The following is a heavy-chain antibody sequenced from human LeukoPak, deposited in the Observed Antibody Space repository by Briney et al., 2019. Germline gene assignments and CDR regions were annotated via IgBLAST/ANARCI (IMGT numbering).Heavy chain of an antibody. CDR2: ISGSGGST. J-gene: IGHJ4*02. V-gene: IGHV3-23*01. CDR3: ATAGTNYYDSSGYY. D-gene: IGHD3-22*01. Sequence: GGSLRLSCAASGFTFSSYAMSWVRQAPGKGLEWVSAISGSGGSTYYADSVKGRFTISRDNSKNTLYLQMNSLRAEDTAVYYRATAGTNYYDSSGYYWGQGTLVTVSS. CDR1: GFTFSSYA.